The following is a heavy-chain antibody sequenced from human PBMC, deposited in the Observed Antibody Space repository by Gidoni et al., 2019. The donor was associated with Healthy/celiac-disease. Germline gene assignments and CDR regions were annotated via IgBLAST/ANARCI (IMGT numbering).Heavy chain of an antibody. CDR2: INAGNGNT. CDR3: ARDPGYYGSGSPFVYYYGMDV. V-gene: IGHV1-3*01. Sequence: QVQLVQSGAEVKKPGASVKVSCKASGYTFTNYAMQWVRQAPGQRLEWMGWINAGNGNTKYSQKFQGRVTITRDTSASTAYMELSSLRSEDTAVYYCARDPGYYGSGSPFVYYYGMDVWGQGTTVTVSS. CDR1: GYTFTNYA. J-gene: IGHJ6*02. D-gene: IGHD3-10*01.